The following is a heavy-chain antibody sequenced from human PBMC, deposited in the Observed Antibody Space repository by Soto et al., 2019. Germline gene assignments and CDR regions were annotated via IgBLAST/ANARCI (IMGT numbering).Heavy chain of an antibody. J-gene: IGHJ4*02. V-gene: IGHV1-69*13. D-gene: IGHD2-2*01. CDR1: GGTFSSYA. Sequence: SVKVSCKASGGTFSSYAISWVRQAPGQGLEWMGGIIPIFGTANYAQKFQGRVTITADESTSTAYMELSSLRSEDTAVYYCALVRYCSSTSCPRHFDYWGQGTLVTVSS. CDR3: ALVRYCSSTSCPRHFDY. CDR2: IIPIFGTA.